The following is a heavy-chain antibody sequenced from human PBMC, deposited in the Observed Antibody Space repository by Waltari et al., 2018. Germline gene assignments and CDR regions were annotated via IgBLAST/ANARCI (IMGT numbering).Heavy chain of an antibody. Sequence: QVQLQESGPGLVKPSETLSLTCTVSGGSISSHYWSWIRQPPGKGLEWIGYIYYSGSTNYNPSLKSRVTISVDTSKNQFSLKLSSVTAADTAVYYCARMGYDVDAFDIWGQGTMVTVSS. D-gene: IGHD2-8*01. CDR1: GGSISSHY. CDR3: ARMGYDVDAFDI. J-gene: IGHJ3*02. V-gene: IGHV4-59*11. CDR2: IYYSGST.